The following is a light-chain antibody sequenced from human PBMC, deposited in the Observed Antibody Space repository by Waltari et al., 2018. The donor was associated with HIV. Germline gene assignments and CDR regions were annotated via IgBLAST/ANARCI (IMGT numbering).Light chain of an antibody. V-gene: IGKV1-5*03. CDR1: QITSNR. J-gene: IGKJ3*01. CDR2: FTS. CDR3: QRSNGP. Sequence: DTQMTQSPFTLSASVGDRVTITCRAGQITSNRIDWYQHKPGKAPKLLMYFTSILQSGVPSRFRGTRSVTEFNLITSRLEPEDFATYYYQRSNGPFGPGTKV.